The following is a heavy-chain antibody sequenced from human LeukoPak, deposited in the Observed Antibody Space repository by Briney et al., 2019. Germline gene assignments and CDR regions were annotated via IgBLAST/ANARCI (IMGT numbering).Heavy chain of an antibody. J-gene: IGHJ4*02. CDR3: ARKEQQLAFDY. Sequence: GALVTVSCKASGYTFTSYGISWVRQAPGQGLEWMGWISAYNGNTHYAQRLQGRVTMTTDTSTSTAYMELRSLRSDDTAMYYCARKEQQLAFDYWGQGTLVTVSS. CDR2: ISAYNGNT. CDR1: GYTFTSYG. D-gene: IGHD6-13*01. V-gene: IGHV1-18*04.